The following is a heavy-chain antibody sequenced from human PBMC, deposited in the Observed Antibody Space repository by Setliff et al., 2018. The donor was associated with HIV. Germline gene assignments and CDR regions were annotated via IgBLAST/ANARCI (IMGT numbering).Heavy chain of an antibody. CDR2: ISAYSGNT. J-gene: IGHJ4*02. CDR1: GYTFTSYG. Sequence: DLVKVSCNASGYTFTSYGISWVRQAPGQRLEWMGWISAYSGNTNYAQKFQDRVTMTTDTPTSTVYMELRSLRSDDTAVYYCARVQWVVSSNVGLDYWGQGTLVTVSS. V-gene: IGHV1-18*01. CDR3: ARVQWVVSSNVGLDY. D-gene: IGHD6-19*01.